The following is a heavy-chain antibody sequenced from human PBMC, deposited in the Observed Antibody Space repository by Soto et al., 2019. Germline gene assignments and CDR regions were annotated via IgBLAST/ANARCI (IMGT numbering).Heavy chain of an antibody. V-gene: IGHV1-3*01. J-gene: IGHJ6*02. CDR3: ARDLADSSGYYYPYYYYGMDV. Sequence: QVQLVQSGAEVKKPGASVKVSCKASGYTFTSYAMHWVRQAPGQRLEWMGWINAGNGNTKYSQKFQGRVTITRDTSASTAYMELSSLRSEDTAVYYCARDLADSSGYYYPYYYYGMDVWGQGTTVTVSS. D-gene: IGHD3-22*01. CDR2: INAGNGNT. CDR1: GYTFTSYA.